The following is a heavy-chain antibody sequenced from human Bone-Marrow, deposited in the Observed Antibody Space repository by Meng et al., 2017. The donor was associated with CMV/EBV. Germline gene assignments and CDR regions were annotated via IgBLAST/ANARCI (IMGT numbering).Heavy chain of an antibody. D-gene: IGHD3-3*02. Sequence: GGSLRLSCAASGFTFSSYSMNWVRQAPGKGLEWVSYISSSSSTIYYADSVKGRFTISRDNAKNSLYLQMNSLRAEDTAVYYCARGHFWSGYHYYYYYGMDVWGQGTTVTVSS. J-gene: IGHJ6*02. V-gene: IGHV3-48*04. CDR2: ISSSSSTI. CDR1: GFTFSSYS. CDR3: ARGHFWSGYHYYYYYGMDV.